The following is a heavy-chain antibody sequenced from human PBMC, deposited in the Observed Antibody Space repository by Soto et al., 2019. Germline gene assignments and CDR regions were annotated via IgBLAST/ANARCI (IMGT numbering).Heavy chain of an antibody. D-gene: IGHD3-10*01. J-gene: IGHJ5*02. V-gene: IGHV4-34*01. Sequence: SETLSLTCAVYGGSFSGYYWSWIRQPPGKGLEWIGEINHSGSTNYNPSLKSRVTISVDTSKNQFSLKLSSVTAADTAVYYCAREDYYGSGSYSWFDPWGQGTLVTVSS. CDR1: GGSFSGYY. CDR2: INHSGST. CDR3: AREDYYGSGSYSWFDP.